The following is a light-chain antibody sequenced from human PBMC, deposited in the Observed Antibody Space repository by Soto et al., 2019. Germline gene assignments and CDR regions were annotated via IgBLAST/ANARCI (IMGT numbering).Light chain of an antibody. CDR3: QQYGASPQT. Sequence: EIVLTQSPGTLSLSPGERATLSCRASQSDSSNYLAWYQQKPGQAPRLLIYGASSRATDIPDRFSGSGSGTDFTLTISRLEPDDFAVYYCQQYGASPQTFGQGTKVDIK. V-gene: IGKV3-20*01. CDR1: QSDSSNY. CDR2: GAS. J-gene: IGKJ1*01.